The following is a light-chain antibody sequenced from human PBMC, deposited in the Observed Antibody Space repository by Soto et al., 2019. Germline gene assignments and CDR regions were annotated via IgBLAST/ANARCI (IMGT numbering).Light chain of an antibody. CDR1: QSVGSY. CDR2: GAS. V-gene: IGKV3-11*01. CDR3: QQRSNWPGT. Sequence: EIVLTQSPATLSLSPGERATLSCRAGQSVGSYLAWYQQKPGQAPRLLIYGASNRATGIPARFSGSGSGTDFTLTISSLEPEDFAVYYCQQRSNWPGTFGRGTKLEIK. J-gene: IGKJ2*01.